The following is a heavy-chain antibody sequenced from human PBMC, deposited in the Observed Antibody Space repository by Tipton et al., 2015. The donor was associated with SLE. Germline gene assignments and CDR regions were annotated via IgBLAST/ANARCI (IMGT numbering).Heavy chain of an antibody. CDR3: AERYDTFEI. D-gene: IGHD1-1*01. Sequence: QLVQSGAEVKKPGSSVKVSCKASGGTFGSHTINWVRQAPGQGLEWMGWINPYTGNTDYVQKVQGRVTMTTDTSRSTAYLDLRSLRPDDTAVYYCAERYDTFEIWGQGTMVSVSS. CDR1: GGTFGSHT. V-gene: IGHV1-18*01. J-gene: IGHJ3*02. CDR2: INPYTGNT.